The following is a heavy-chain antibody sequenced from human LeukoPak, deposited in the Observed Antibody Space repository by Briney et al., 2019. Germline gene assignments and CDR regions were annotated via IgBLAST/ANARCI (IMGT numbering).Heavy chain of an antibody. Sequence: GGSLRLSCAASGFTFSSYSMNWVRQAPGKGLEWVSSISGYGTYMYDADSVKGRFTISRDNAKNSLYLQMNSLRAEDTAVYYCARVLQTLRGYSGDGLDYYYYYPMDVWGQGTTVTVSS. D-gene: IGHD5-12*01. V-gene: IGHV3-21*01. CDR3: ARVLQTLRGYSGDGLDYYYYYPMDV. J-gene: IGHJ6*02. CDR2: ISGYGTYM. CDR1: GFTFSSYS.